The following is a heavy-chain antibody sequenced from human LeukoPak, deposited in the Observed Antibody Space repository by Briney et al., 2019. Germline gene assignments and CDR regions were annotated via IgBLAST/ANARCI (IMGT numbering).Heavy chain of an antibody. J-gene: IGHJ4*02. CDR1: GFTFNSYA. D-gene: IGHD1-26*01. V-gene: IGHV3-7*01. Sequence: GGSLRLPCAASGFTFNSYAMSWVRQAPGKGLEWVANIKQDGSEKYYVDSVKGRFTISRDNAKNSLYLQMNSLRAEDTAVYYCARDKIVGATNFDYWGQGTLVTVSS. CDR3: ARDKIVGATNFDY. CDR2: IKQDGSEK.